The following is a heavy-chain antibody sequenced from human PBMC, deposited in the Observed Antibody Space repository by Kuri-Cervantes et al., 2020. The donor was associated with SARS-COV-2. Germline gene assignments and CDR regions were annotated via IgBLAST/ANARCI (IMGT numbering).Heavy chain of an antibody. D-gene: IGHD3-10*01. CDR2: IYYSGST. CDR1: GGSISSSSYY. V-gene: IGHV4-39*01. CDR3: ARHYYGSGQDAFDI. J-gene: IGHJ3*02. Sequence: SETLSLTCSVSGGSISSSSYYWGWIRQPPGKGLEWIGSIYYSGSTYYNPSLKSRVTISVDTSKNQFSLKLSSVTAADTAVYYCARHYYGSGQDAFDIWGQGTMVTVSS.